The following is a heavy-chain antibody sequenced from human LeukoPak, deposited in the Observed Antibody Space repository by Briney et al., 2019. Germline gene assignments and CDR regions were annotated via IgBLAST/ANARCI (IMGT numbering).Heavy chain of an antibody. D-gene: IGHD3-10*01. J-gene: IGHJ4*02. V-gene: IGHV4-39*01. Sequence: SETLSLTCTVSGGSISGSSYYWGWLRQPPGKGLEWIGSIYYSGSTYYNPSLKRRVTISVDTSKNQFSLKLNSVTATDTAVDYCAKHYGPWGQGSLVTVSS. CDR2: IYYSGST. CDR1: GGSISGSSYY. CDR3: AKHYGP.